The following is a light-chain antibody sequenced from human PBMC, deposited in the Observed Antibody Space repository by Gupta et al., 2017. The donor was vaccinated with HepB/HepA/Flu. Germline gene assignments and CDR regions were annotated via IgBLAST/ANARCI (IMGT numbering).Light chain of an antibody. J-gene: IGKJ1*01. CDR1: QSLVHSDGNNY. CDR2: KIS. V-gene: IGKV2-24*01. Sequence: SVITETTLSARVTLRERHPISYRSSQSLVHSDGNNYLSWLQERPGQPPRLLIYKISNRFSGVPDRFSGSGAGTDFTLRISRVEAEDVGVYYCMQSKNFPRTLGQGTKVEIK. CDR3: MQSKNFPRT.